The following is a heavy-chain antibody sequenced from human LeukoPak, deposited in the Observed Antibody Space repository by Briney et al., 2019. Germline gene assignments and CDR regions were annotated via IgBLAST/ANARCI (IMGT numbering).Heavy chain of an antibody. J-gene: IGHJ4*02. CDR2: ISSSGSTI. CDR3: AKDTNQGFGELIPYYFDY. V-gene: IGHV3-11*01. CDR1: GFTFSDYY. Sequence: MPGGSLRLSCAASGFTFSDYYMSWIRQAPGKGLEWVSYISSSGSTIYYADSVKGRFTISRDNAKNSLYLQMNSLRAEDTALYYCAKDTNQGFGELIPYYFDYWGQGTLVTVSS. D-gene: IGHD3-10*01.